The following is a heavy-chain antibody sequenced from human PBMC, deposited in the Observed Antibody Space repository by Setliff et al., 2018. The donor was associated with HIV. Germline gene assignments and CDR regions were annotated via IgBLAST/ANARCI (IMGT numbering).Heavy chain of an antibody. CDR2: INHRGST. J-gene: IGHJ6*02. CDR3: AGKIPRRNNYYYYGMDV. Sequence: PSETLSLTCAVYGESFSGYYWNWIRQPPGKGLEWIGEINHRGSTNYNPSLKSRVTMSVDTSKNQFSLKLNSVTAADTAVYYCAGKIPRRNNYYYYGMDVWGQGTTVTVSS. CDR1: GESFSGYY. V-gene: IGHV4-34*01.